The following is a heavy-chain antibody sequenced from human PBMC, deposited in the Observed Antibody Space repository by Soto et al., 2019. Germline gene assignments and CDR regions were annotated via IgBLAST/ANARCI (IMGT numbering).Heavy chain of an antibody. D-gene: IGHD6-19*01. CDR1: GFTFSSYA. CDR3: AKDHLFSGWTSGGYFDY. CDR2: ISGSVGST. J-gene: IGHJ4*02. V-gene: IGHV3-23*01. Sequence: EVQLLESGGGLVQPGGSLKLSCAASGFTFSSYAMSWVRQAPGKGLEWVSAISGSVGSTYYADSVRGRFTISRDNSKNTLYLQMNNLRAEDTAVYYCAKDHLFSGWTSGGYFDYLGQGALVTVSS.